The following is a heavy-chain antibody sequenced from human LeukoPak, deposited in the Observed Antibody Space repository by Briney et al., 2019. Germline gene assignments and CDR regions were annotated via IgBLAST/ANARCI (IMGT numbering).Heavy chain of an antibody. CDR1: GFTFSRYW. D-gene: IGHD2-15*01. Sequence: PGGSLRLSRAASGFTFSRYWMTWVRQSPGKGLEWVANINQDGSEKYYGDSVTGRFTISRDNAENSLFLQMNSLRADDTGVYYCARAREAPANVFPDHWGQGVVVTVSS. V-gene: IGHV3-7*01. CDR2: INQDGSEK. J-gene: IGHJ4*02. CDR3: ARAREAPANVFPDH.